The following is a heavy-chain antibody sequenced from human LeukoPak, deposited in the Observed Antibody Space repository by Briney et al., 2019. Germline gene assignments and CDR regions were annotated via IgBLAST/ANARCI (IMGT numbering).Heavy chain of an antibody. CDR3: ARAIFCSSTSCYMGWFDP. J-gene: IGHJ5*02. D-gene: IGHD2-2*02. Sequence: ASVKVSCKASGYTFTSYGISWVRQAPGQGLEWMGWMNPNSGNTGYAQKFQGRVTMTRNTSISTAYMELSSLRSEDTAVYYCARAIFCSSTSCYMGWFDPWGQGTLVTVSS. CDR1: GYTFTSYG. V-gene: IGHV1-8*02. CDR2: MNPNSGNT.